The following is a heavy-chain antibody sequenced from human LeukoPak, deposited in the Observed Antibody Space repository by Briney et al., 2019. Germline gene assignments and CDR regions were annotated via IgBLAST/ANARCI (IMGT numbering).Heavy chain of an antibody. V-gene: IGHV3-15*01. D-gene: IGHD3-16*02. CDR1: GFTFSNAW. Sequence: PGGSLRLSCAASGFTFSNAWMSWVRQAPGKGLEWVGRIQSKTDGGTGDYAAPVKGRFTISRDDSKSTLYLQMNSLKTEDTAVYYCTTGLYVWGSYRPLDYWGQGTLVTVSS. CDR3: TTGLYVWGSYRPLDY. CDR2: IQSKTDGGTG. J-gene: IGHJ4*02.